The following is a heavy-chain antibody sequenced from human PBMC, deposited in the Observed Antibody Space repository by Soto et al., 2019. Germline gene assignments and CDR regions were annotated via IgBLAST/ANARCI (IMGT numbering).Heavy chain of an antibody. D-gene: IGHD3-22*01. CDR1: GYTLTELS. CDR2: FDPEDGET. V-gene: IGHV1-24*01. Sequence: QVQLVQSGAEVKKPGASVKVSCKVSGYTLTELSMHWVRQAPGKGLEWMGGFDPEDGETIYAQKFQGRVTMTEDTSTDTAYMELSSLRSEDTAVYYCATGCLYYDSSGYRDYYGMDVWGQGTTVTVSS. J-gene: IGHJ6*02. CDR3: ATGCLYYDSSGYRDYYGMDV.